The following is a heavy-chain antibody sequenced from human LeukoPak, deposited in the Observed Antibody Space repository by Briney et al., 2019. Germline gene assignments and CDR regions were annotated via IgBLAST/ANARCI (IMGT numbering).Heavy chain of an antibody. V-gene: IGHV3-74*01. CDR2: INSGGSST. CDR3: ARGSFGVVSNSWFDP. CDR1: GFTLSSYW. Sequence: GGSLRLSCAASGFTLSSYWMRWVRQAPRKGLVWVSRINSGGSSTSYADSVKGRFTISRDNAKNTLYLQVNSLRAEDTAVYYCARGSFGVVSNSWFDPWGQGTLVTVSS. J-gene: IGHJ5*02. D-gene: IGHD3-3*01.